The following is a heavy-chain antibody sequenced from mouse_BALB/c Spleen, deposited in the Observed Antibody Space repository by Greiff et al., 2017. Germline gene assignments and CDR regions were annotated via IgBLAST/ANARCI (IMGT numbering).Heavy chain of an antibody. CDR1: GFTFSSFG. V-gene: IGHV5-17*02. Sequence: EVNVVESGGGLVQPGGSRKLSCAASGFTFSSFGMHWVRQAPEKGLEWVAYISSGSSTIYYADTVKGRFTISRDNPKNTLFLQMTSLRSEDTAMYYCARYGYDEGGFAYWGQGTLVTVSA. CDR2: ISSGSSTI. CDR3: ARYGYDEGGFAY. D-gene: IGHD2-2*01. J-gene: IGHJ3*01.